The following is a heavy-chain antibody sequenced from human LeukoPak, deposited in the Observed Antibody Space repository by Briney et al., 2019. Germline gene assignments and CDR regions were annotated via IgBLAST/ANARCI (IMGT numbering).Heavy chain of an antibody. V-gene: IGHV3-33*01. CDR2: IWYDGSNK. CDR3: ARDLEMPDYYFDY. D-gene: IGHD2-2*01. Sequence: AGGSLRLSCAASGFTFSSYGMHWVRQAPGKGLEWVAVIWYDGSNKYYADSVKGRFTISRDNSKNTLYLQMNSLRAEDTAVYYCARDLEMPDYYFDYWGQGTLVTVSS. CDR1: GFTFSSYG. J-gene: IGHJ4*02.